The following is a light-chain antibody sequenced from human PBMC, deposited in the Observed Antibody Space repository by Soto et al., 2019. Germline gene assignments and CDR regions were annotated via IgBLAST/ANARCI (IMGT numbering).Light chain of an antibody. J-gene: IGKJ2*01. CDR2: GAS. CDR3: QQYGGSPQT. V-gene: IGKV3-20*01. CDR1: QTLNSNY. Sequence: EIVLTQSPGTLSLSPGERVTLSCRASQTLNSNYLAWYQQKSGQPPRLLIYGASSRATGIPDRFSGSGSGTDFTLTINRLEPEDFAVYFCQQYGGSPQTFGQGTKLEIK.